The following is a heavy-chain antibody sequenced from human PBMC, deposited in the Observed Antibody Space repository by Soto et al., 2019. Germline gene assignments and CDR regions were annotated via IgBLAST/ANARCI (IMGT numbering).Heavy chain of an antibody. CDR1: GDSISTRSNS. V-gene: IGHV4-39*02. J-gene: IGHJ1*01. CDR3: AREGPPIRAHNPPEYFQH. Sequence: SETLSLTCTVSGDSISTRSNSWAWIRQPPGKGLEWIGSIYYTGGTYYNPSLKSRVTLFLDTSKNQFSLNLNSVTAADTAVYYCAREGPPIRAHNPPEYFQHWGQGTPVTVSS. CDR2: IYYTGGT.